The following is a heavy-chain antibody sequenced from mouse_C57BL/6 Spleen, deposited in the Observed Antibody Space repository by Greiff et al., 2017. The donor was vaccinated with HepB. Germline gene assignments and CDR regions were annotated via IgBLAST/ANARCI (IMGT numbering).Heavy chain of an antibody. CDR2: INPSNGGT. J-gene: IGHJ3*01. CDR3: ARSKGAYYSNPAWFAY. V-gene: IGHV1-53*01. D-gene: IGHD2-5*01. CDR1: GYTFTSYW. Sequence: VQLQQPGTELVKPGASVKLSCKASGYTFTSYWMHWVKQRPGQGLEWIGNINPSNGGTNYNEKFKSKATLTVDKSSSTAYMQLSSLTSEDSAVYYCARSKGAYYSNPAWFAYWGQGTLVTVSA.